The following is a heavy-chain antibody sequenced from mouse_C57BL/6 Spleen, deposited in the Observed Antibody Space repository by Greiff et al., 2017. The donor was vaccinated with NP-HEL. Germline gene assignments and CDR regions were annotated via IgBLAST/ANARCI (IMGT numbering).Heavy chain of an antibody. D-gene: IGHD1-1*01. CDR2: IDPSDSYT. Sequence: QVQLQQPGAELVKPGASVKLSCKASGYTFTSYWMQWVKQRPGPGLEWIGGIDPSDSYTNYNQKFKGKATLTVDTSSSTAYMQLSSLTSEDSAVYYCATAVVATDWYFDVWGTGTTVTVSS. CDR3: ATAVVATDWYFDV. CDR1: GYTFTSYW. J-gene: IGHJ1*03. V-gene: IGHV1-50*01.